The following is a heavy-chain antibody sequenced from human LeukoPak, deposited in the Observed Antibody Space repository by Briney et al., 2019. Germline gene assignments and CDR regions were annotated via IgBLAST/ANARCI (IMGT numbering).Heavy chain of an antibody. CDR3: ARRAYSSGFDYIDY. J-gene: IGHJ4*02. D-gene: IGHD6-19*01. CDR2: IYYSGST. CDR1: GGSISSYY. V-gene: IGHV4-59*08. Sequence: PSETLSLTCTVSGGSISSYYWSWIRQPPGKGLELIGFIYYSGSTSYNPSLKSRVTISVDTSKSQFSLKLSSVIAADTAVYYCARRAYSSGFDYIDYWGQGTPVTVSS.